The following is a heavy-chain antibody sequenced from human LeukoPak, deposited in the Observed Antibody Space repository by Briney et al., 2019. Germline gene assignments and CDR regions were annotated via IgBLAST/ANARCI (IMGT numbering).Heavy chain of an antibody. D-gene: IGHD6-19*01. CDR2: IIPIFGTA. Sequence: SVKVSCKASGGTFSSYAISWVRQAPGQGLEWMGRIIPIFGTANYAQKFQGRVTITTDESTSTAYMELSRLRSDDTAVYYCARGPRRSSGWYDYWGQGTLVTVSS. J-gene: IGHJ4*02. CDR1: GGTFSSYA. CDR3: ARGPRRSSGWYDY. V-gene: IGHV1-69*05.